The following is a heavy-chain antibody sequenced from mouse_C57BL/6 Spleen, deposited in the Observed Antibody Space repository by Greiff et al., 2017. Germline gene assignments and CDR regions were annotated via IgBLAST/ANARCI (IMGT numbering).Heavy chain of an antibody. J-gene: IGHJ3*01. Sequence: EVKLMESGPELVKPGASVKMSCKASGYTFTDYNMHWVKQSHGKSLEWIGYINPNNGGTSYNQKFKGKATLTVNKSSSTAYMELRSLTSEDSAVYYCARQGWDGAWFAYWGQGTLVTVSA. CDR1: GYTFTDYN. V-gene: IGHV1-22*01. D-gene: IGHD4-1*01. CDR3: ARQGWDGAWFAY. CDR2: INPNNGGT.